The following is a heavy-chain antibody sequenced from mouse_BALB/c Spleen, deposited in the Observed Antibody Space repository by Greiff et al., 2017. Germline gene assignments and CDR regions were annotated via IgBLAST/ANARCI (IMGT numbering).Heavy chain of an antibody. Sequence: QVQLKESGAELVRPGASVTLSCKASGYTFTDYEMHWVKQTPVHGLEWIGAIDPDTGGTAYNQKFKGKATLTADKSSSTAYMELRSLTSEDSAVYYYTGTSLLAMDYWGQGTSVTVAS. CDR3: TGTSLLAMDY. J-gene: IGHJ4*01. CDR1: GYTFTDYE. D-gene: IGHD1-1*01. CDR2: IDPDTGGT. V-gene: IGHV1-15*01.